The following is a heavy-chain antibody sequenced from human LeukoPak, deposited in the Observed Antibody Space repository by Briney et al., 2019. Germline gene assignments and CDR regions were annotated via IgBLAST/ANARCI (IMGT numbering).Heavy chain of an antibody. CDR3: AREERDPFTIDY. CDR2: IYYSVST. V-gene: IGHV4-59*01. CDR1: GGSISSYY. Sequence: SETLSLTCTVSGGSISSYYWSWLRQPPGKGLEWIGYIYYSVSTNYNPSLKSRVTISVDTSKNQFSLKLSSVTAADTAVYYCAREERDPFTIDYWGQGTLVTVSS. J-gene: IGHJ4*02.